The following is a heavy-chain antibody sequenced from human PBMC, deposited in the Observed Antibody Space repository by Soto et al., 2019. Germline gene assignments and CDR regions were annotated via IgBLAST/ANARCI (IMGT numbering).Heavy chain of an antibody. J-gene: IGHJ4*02. V-gene: IGHV3-30-3*01. CDR2: ISYDGSNK. CDR3: ARDKRDLRFLEWSYYFDY. D-gene: IGHD3-3*01. CDR1: GFTFSSYA. Sequence: QVQLVESGGGVVQPGRSLRLSCADSGFTFSSYAMHWVRQAPGKGLEWVAVISYDGSNKYYADSVKGRFTISRDNSKKPXXLQMNSLRAEDTAVYYCARDKRDLRFLEWSYYFDYWGQGTLVTVSS.